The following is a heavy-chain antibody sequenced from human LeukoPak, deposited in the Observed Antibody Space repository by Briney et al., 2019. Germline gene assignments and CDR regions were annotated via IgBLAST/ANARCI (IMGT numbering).Heavy chain of an antibody. Sequence: SETLSLTCAVYGGSFSGYYWSWIRQPPGKGLEWIGEINHSGSTNYNPSLKSRVTISVDTSKNQFSLKPSSVTVADTAVYYCPRGGDTWNWFDPWGQGTLVTVSS. J-gene: IGHJ5*02. D-gene: IGHD5-18*01. CDR1: GGSFSGYY. CDR3: PRGGDTWNWFDP. CDR2: INHSGST. V-gene: IGHV4-34*01.